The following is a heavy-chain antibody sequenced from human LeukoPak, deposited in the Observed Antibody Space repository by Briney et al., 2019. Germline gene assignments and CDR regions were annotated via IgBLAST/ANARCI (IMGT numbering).Heavy chain of an antibody. CDR1: GFTFSSYE. Sequence: PGGSLRLSCAASGFTFSSYEVNWVRQAPGKGLEWVSYISSSGSTIYYADSVKGRFTISRDNAKNSPYLQMNSLRAEDTAVYYCARDSSSWYYFDYWGQGTLVTVSS. CDR3: ARDSSSWYYFDY. J-gene: IGHJ4*02. D-gene: IGHD6-13*01. V-gene: IGHV3-48*03. CDR2: ISSSGSTI.